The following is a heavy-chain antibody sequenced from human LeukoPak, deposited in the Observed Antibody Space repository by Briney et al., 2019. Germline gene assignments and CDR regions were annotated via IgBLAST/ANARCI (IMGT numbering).Heavy chain of an antibody. D-gene: IGHD4-17*01. CDR1: GYSITSGFF. V-gene: IGHV4-38-2*01. CDR2: IYHSGTT. J-gene: IGHJ4*02. Sequence: SETLSLTCAVSGYSITSGFFWGWIRQPPGKGLEWIGSIYHSGTTYYNPSLKSRVTISVDTAKSQFSLRFTSVTAADTAVYYCARPPDNRDYGVAFDWWGQGTLVIVSS. CDR3: ARPPDNRDYGVAFDW.